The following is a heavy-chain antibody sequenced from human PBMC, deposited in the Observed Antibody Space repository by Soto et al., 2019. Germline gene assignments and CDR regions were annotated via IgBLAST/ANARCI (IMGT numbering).Heavy chain of an antibody. CDR3: AREMTIFGVAPGGGVDV. J-gene: IGHJ6*02. V-gene: IGHV4-30-2*01. CDR2: IYQSGRT. CDR1: GGSINTFDFS. Sequence: LSLTCAVSGGSINTFDFSWSWIRQPPGRGLEWIGSIYQSGRTYYIPSLKSRVTMSLEKSKNQFSLKINSVVAADTAIYYCAREMTIFGVAPGGGVDVWGQGTTVTVSS. D-gene: IGHD3-3*01.